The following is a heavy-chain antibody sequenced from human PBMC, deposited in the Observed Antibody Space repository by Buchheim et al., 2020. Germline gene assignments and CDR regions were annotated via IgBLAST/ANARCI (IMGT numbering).Heavy chain of an antibody. J-gene: IGHJ4*02. D-gene: IGHD1-26*01. CDR3: VKWSGTYPLYYFDY. CDR1: GYRFSDSG. CDR2: IASDGNLE. Sequence: QVQLVESGGGVVQPGRSLRLSCAASGYRFSDSGMHWVRQAPGKGLEWVSAIASDGNLEQYAESVKGRFTISRAVSKQQLSLQMNSLRAEDTAVYYCVKWSGTYPLYYFDYWGQGTL. V-gene: IGHV3-30*18.